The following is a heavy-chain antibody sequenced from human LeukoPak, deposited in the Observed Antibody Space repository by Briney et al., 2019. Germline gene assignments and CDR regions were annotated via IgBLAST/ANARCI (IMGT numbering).Heavy chain of an antibody. Sequence: SGPTLVKPTQTLTLTCTFSGFSLSTSGVGVGWIRQPPGKALEWLALIYWNDDKRYSPSLKSRLTITKDISKNQVVLTMTNMDPVDTATYYCAHSIYDFWSGENFDYWGQGTLVTVSS. CDR1: GFSLSTSGVG. CDR2: IYWNDDK. V-gene: IGHV2-5*01. CDR3: AHSIYDFWSGENFDY. D-gene: IGHD3-3*01. J-gene: IGHJ4*02.